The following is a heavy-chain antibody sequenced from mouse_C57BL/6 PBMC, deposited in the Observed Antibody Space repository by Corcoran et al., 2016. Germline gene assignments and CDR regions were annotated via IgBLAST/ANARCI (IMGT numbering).Heavy chain of an antibody. J-gene: IGHJ2*01. CDR2: IYPGDGDT. Sequence: QVQLQQSGAELVKPGASVKISCKASGYAFSSYWMNWVKQRPGKGLEWIGQIYPGDGDTNYNGKFKGKATLTADKSSSTAYMQLSSLTSEDSAVYFCARKTGLGLYFDYWGQGTTLTVSS. D-gene: IGHD4-1*01. CDR1: GYAFSSYW. CDR3: ARKTGLGLYFDY. V-gene: IGHV1-80*01.